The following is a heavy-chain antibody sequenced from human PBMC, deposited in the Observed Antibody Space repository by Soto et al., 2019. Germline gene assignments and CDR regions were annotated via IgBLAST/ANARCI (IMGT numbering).Heavy chain of an antibody. D-gene: IGHD2-2*01. CDR3: TGQLLRYYYYGMDV. CDR2: ISGSGGST. J-gene: IGHJ6*02. V-gene: IGHV3-23*01. CDR1: GFTFSSYA. Sequence: PGGSLRLSCAASGFTFSSYAMSWVRQAPGKGLEWVSAISGSGGSTYYADSVKGRFTISRDNSKNTLYLQMNSLRAEDTAVYYATGQLLRYYYYGMDVWGQGTTVTVSS.